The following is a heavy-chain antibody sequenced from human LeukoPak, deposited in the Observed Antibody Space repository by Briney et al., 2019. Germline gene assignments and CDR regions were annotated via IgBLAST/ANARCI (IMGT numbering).Heavy chain of an antibody. D-gene: IGHD3-16*02. CDR2: ISGSGST. V-gene: IGHV3-23*01. CDR3: AKEGWGSYRHAIDY. Sequence: GSLRLSCAASGFTFSGYAMNWVRQAPGKGLEWVSAISGSGSTYYADSVKGRFTISRDNSKNTLYLQMNSLRAEDTAVYYCAKEGWGSYRHAIDYWGQGTLVTVSS. CDR1: GFTFSGYA. J-gene: IGHJ4*02.